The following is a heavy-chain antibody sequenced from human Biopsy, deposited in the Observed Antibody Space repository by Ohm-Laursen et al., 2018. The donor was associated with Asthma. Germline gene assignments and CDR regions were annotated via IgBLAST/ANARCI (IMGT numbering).Heavy chain of an antibody. CDR3: AAGPYDGTLTGHQYFEY. D-gene: IGHD3-9*01. Sequence: SLRLSCAASGFTFGDYWMSWVRQAPGKGLEWVARISIEGRKTIDAEAVRGRFSISRDNLSKTLFLQMTSLTLEDTAVYYCAAGPYDGTLTGHQYFEYWGRGSLITASS. V-gene: IGHV3-30*03. CDR2: ISIEGRKT. CDR1: GFTFGDYW. J-gene: IGHJ4*02.